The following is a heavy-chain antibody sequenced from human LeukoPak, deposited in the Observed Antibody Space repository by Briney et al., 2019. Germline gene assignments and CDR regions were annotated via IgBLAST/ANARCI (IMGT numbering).Heavy chain of an antibody. CDR2: FDPEDGET. Sequence: GSVKVSCKVSGYTLTELSMHWVRQAPGKGLEWMGGFDPEDGETIYAQKFQGRVTMTEDTSTDTAYMELSSLRSEDTAVYYCARGALFRRATSTLGYWGQGTLVTVSS. J-gene: IGHJ4*02. CDR3: ARGALFRRATSTLGY. CDR1: GYTLTELS. V-gene: IGHV1-24*01. D-gene: IGHD1-26*01.